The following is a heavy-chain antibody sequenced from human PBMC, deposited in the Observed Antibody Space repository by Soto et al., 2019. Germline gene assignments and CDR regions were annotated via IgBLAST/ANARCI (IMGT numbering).Heavy chain of an antibody. CDR2: ISGSGGST. CDR1: GFTFSSYA. D-gene: IGHD5-18*01. Sequence: GGSLRLSCAASGFTFSSYAMSWVRQAPGKGLEWVSAISGSGGSTYYADSVKGRFTISRDNSKNTLYLQMNSLRAEDTAVYYCAKAPGYSYGYSKFDPWGQGTLVTVSS. J-gene: IGHJ5*02. CDR3: AKAPGYSYGYSKFDP. V-gene: IGHV3-23*01.